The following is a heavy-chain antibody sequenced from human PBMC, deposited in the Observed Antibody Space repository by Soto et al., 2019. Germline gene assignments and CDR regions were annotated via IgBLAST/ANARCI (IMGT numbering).Heavy chain of an antibody. D-gene: IGHD6-13*01. J-gene: IGHJ5*02. V-gene: IGHV3-21*01. CDR2: ISSSSSYI. Sequence: GGSLRLSCAASGFTFSSNSMNWVRKAPGKGLEWVSSISSSSSYIYYADSVKGRFTISRDNAKNSLYLQMNSLRAEDTAVYYCARVPGSAAGSKNWFDPWGQGTLVTVSS. CDR3: ARVPGSAAGSKNWFDP. CDR1: GFTFSSNS.